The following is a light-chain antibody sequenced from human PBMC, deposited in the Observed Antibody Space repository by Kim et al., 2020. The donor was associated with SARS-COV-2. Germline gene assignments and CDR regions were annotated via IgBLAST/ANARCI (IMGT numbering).Light chain of an antibody. CDR3: QVWDTTSDHYV. CDR1: NIGSKS. Sequence: APGKKARLTCGGDNIGSKSGHWYQQMPGQAPVLVIYYDTDRPSGIPDRFSGSNSENTATLTINRVEAGDEADYFCQVWDTTSDHYVFGTGTKVTVL. J-gene: IGLJ1*01. V-gene: IGLV3-21*04. CDR2: YDT.